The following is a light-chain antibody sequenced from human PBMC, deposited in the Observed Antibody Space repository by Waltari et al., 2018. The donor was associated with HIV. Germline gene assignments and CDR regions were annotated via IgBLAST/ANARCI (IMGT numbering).Light chain of an antibody. V-gene: IGKV1D-16*01. CDR2: AAS. CDR1: QVIGSW. Sequence: DIQMTQSPSSVSASEGDRVTITCRASQVIGSWLAWYQQKPGKAPNLLIYAASSLQSGVPSRFSGSGSGTDFTLTISSLQPDDFATYYCQQYNSYTFGQGTKLEIK. J-gene: IGKJ2*01. CDR3: QQYNSYT.